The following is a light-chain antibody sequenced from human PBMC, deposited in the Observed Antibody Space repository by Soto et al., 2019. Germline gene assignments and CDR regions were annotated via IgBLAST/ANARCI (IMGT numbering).Light chain of an antibody. CDR3: QQYYSTPFS. CDR1: QSVLHSSNNKDY. J-gene: IGKJ3*01. V-gene: IGKV4-1*01. CDR2: WAS. Sequence: DIVMTQSPDSLAVSLGERATIYCKSSQSVLHSSNNKDYLAWYQQKPGQSPKLLIYWASTRESGVPDRFSDRGSATEFTLTISSLQAEDVAVYYCQQYYSTPFSFGPGTKGDIK.